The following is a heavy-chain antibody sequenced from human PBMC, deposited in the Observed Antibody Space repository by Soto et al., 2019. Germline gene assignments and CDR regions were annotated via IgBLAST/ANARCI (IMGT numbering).Heavy chain of an antibody. CDR2: INGGRS. J-gene: IGHJ6*03. V-gene: IGHV3-23*01. CDR1: GFTFSRYD. Sequence: GSLRLSCAASGFTFSRYDMSWVRQAPGKGLEWVSAINGGRSFYGDSVEGRFTVSRDNSKNTLYLQMNSLRVEDTAVYYCARGRLGDQYYYYYYYRDVWGKGTTVTVSS. D-gene: IGHD2-21*01. CDR3: ARGRLGDQYYYYYYYRDV.